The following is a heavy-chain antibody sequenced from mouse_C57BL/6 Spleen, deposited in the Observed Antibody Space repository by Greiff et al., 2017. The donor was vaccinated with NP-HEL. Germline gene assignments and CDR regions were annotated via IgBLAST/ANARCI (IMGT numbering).Heavy chain of an antibody. Sequence: EVQLQQSGTVLARPGASVKMSCKTSGYTFTSYWMHWVKQRPGQGLEWIGAIYPGNSDTSYNQKFKGKAKLTAVTSASTAYMELSSLTNEDSAVYYCTREFQFITPSWFAYWGQGTLVTVSA. CDR1: GYTFTSYW. D-gene: IGHD1-1*01. CDR2: IYPGNSDT. CDR3: TREFQFITPSWFAY. J-gene: IGHJ3*01. V-gene: IGHV1-5*01.